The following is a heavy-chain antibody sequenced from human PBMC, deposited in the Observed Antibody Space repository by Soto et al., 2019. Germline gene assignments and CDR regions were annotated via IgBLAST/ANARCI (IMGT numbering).Heavy chain of an antibody. Sequence: ASVKVSCKASGYTFTSYAIHWVRQAPGQRPEWMGWINAGNGNTNYNPSLKSRVTISVDTSKNQFSLKLSSVTAADTAVYYCARGGVKPFDYWGQGTLVPGSS. CDR2: INAGNGNT. CDR3: ARGGVKPFDY. J-gene: IGHJ4*02. V-gene: IGHV1-3*01. D-gene: IGHD2-8*02. CDR1: GYTFTSYA.